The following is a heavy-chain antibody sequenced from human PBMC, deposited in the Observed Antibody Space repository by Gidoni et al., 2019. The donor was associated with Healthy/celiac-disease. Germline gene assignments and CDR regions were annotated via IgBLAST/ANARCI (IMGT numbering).Heavy chain of an antibody. CDR2: ISGSGGTT. Sequence: EVQLLESGGGLVQPGGSLRLSCAASVFTLANYAMTWVRQAPGKGLEWVSAISGSGGTTYCADSVKGRFTISRDNSKNTLYLQMNSLRAEDTAVYYCANRIAVAGILFDYWGQGTLVTVSS. V-gene: IGHV3-23*01. J-gene: IGHJ4*02. CDR1: VFTLANYA. D-gene: IGHD6-19*01. CDR3: ANRIAVAGILFDY.